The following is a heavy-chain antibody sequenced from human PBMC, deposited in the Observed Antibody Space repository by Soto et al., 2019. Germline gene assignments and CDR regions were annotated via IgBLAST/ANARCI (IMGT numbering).Heavy chain of an antibody. Sequence: QVQLQESGPGQVKPSQTLSLTCTVSGGSIYSGAYYWSWIRQPPGKGLGWIGYIHYSGNTYYNPSLRSRLTVAMDPSKNQFSLKLTSVTAADTAVYYCAIADGDNSAGLLDWGQGTLVTVSS. J-gene: IGHJ4*02. CDR3: AIADGDNSAGLLD. V-gene: IGHV4-30-4*01. CDR1: GGSIYSGAYY. CDR2: IHYSGNT. D-gene: IGHD2-15*01.